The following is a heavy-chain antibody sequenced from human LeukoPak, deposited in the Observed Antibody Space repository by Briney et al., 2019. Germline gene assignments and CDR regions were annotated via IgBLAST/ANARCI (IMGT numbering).Heavy chain of an antibody. V-gene: IGHV5-51*01. J-gene: IGHJ6*03. D-gene: IGHD2-2*02. CDR2: IYPGDSDT. CDR1: GYSFNSYW. Sequence: GESLKISCKGSGYSFNSYWIVWVRQMPGKGLEWMGFIYPGDSDTRYSTSFQGQVTISADKSISTAYLQWSSLKASDTAIYYCARHLHCGPTSCYTMDVWGKGTTVTVSS. CDR3: ARHLHCGPTSCYTMDV.